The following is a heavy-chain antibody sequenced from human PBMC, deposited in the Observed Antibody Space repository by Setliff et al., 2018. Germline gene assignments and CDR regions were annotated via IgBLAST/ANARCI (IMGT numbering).Heavy chain of an antibody. CDR3: ARGLNSVSWTFAY. J-gene: IGHJ4*02. V-gene: IGHV4-39*01. Sequence: PSETLSLTCNVSGGSFSSSDDYWGWIRQPPGKGPEWLGSISYSGRNHYSPSLKSRVTIFADTSKNQFSLKMNSVTAADTAIYYCARGLNSVSWTFAYWGQGSLVTVSS. CDR1: GGSFSSSDDY. D-gene: IGHD2-15*01. CDR2: ISYSGRN.